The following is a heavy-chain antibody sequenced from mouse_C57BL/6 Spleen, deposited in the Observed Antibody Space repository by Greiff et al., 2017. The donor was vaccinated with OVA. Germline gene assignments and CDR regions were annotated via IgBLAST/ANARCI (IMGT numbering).Heavy chain of an antibody. CDR1: GYTFTDYN. D-gene: IGHD1-1*01. V-gene: IGHV1-18*01. Sequence: EVQLQQSGPELVKPGASVKIPCKASGYTFTDYNMDWVKQSHGKSLEWIGDINPNNGGTIYNQKFKGKATLTVDKSSSTAYMELRSLTSEDTAVYYCARRNYLWGYFDVWGTGTTVTVSS. CDR3: ARRNYLWGYFDV. CDR2: INPNNGGT. J-gene: IGHJ1*03.